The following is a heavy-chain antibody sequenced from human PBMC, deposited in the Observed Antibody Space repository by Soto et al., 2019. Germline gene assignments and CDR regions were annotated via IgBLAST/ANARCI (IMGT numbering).Heavy chain of an antibody. D-gene: IGHD6-6*01. CDR1: GYTFTSND. V-gene: IGHV1-8*01. CDR2: MNPNSGNT. CDR3: ARVRRSSSSFPFDY. J-gene: IGHJ4*02. Sequence: ASVKVSCKAAGYTFTSNDINWVRQATGQGLEWLGWMNPNSGNTGYAQKFQGRVTITRDTSASTAYMELSSLRSEDTAVYYCARVRRSSSSFPFDYWGQGTLVTVSS.